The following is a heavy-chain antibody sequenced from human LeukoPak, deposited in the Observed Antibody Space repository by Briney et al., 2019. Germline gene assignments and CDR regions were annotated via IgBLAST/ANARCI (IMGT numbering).Heavy chain of an antibody. CDR1: GGSLSGYY. J-gene: IGHJ4*02. V-gene: IGHV4-34*01. Sequence: PSETLSLTCAVYGGSLSGYYWSWIRQPPGKGLEWIGEINHSGSTNYNPSLKSRVTISVDTSKNQFSLKLSSVTAADTAVYYCARGVVGELSRPSAIVATILHFDYWGQGTLVTVSS. D-gene: IGHD5-12*01. CDR3: ARGVVGELSRPSAIVATILHFDY. CDR2: INHSGST.